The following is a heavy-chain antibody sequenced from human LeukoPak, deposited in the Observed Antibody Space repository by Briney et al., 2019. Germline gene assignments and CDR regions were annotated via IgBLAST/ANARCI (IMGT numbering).Heavy chain of an antibody. CDR2: IASDGGAK. J-gene: IGHJ4*02. CDR1: GFSFSNHG. Sequence: GTSLRLFCVASGFSFSNHGMHWVRQAPGKGLEWVSVIASDGGAKFYADSVKGRFTLSRDNPKNMFFLQMNLLTVEDTAIYYCAREATWGQWYFDHWGQGTPVTVSS. CDR3: AREATWGQWYFDH. V-gene: IGHV3-30*03. D-gene: IGHD6-19*01.